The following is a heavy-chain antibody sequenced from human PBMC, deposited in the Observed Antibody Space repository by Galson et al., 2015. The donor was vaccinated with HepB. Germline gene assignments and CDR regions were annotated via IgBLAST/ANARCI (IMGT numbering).Heavy chain of an antibody. J-gene: IGHJ6*02. D-gene: IGHD3-3*01. CDR2: IYSGGST. CDR3: ASLFVAIFGVGEGKDV. CDR1: GFTVSSNY. Sequence: SLRLSCAASGFTVSSNYMSWVRQAPGKGLEWVSVIYSGGSTYYADSVKGRFTISRHNSKNTLYLQMNSLRAEDTAVYYCASLFVAIFGVGEGKDVWGQGTTVTVSS. V-gene: IGHV3-53*04.